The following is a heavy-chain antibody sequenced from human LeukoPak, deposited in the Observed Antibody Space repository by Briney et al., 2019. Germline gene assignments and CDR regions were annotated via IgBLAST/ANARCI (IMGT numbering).Heavy chain of an antibody. V-gene: IGHV4-39*02. CDR2: IYYSGST. CDR1: GGSISSSSYY. J-gene: IGHJ6*02. D-gene: IGHD6-13*01. Sequence: SETLSLTCTVSGGSISSSSYYWGWIRQPPGKGLEWIGSIYYSGSTYYNPSLKSRVTISVDTSKNQFSLKLSSVTAADTAVYYCAREYSSSWYYYYGMDVWGQGTTVTVSS. CDR3: AREYSSSWYYYYGMDV.